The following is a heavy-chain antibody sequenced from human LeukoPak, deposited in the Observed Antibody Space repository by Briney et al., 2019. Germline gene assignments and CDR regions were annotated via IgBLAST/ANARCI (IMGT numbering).Heavy chain of an antibody. CDR3: AKDAWRRVFYYGMDV. CDR1: GFTFSRYW. J-gene: IGHJ6*02. CDR2: LNQDGREK. V-gene: IGHV3-7*03. Sequence: GGSLRLSCAASGFTFSRYWMTWVRQAPGKGLEWVANLNQDGREKYYMDSVKGRFTISRDNAKNSLYLEMNSLRAEDTALYFCAKDAWRRVFYYGMDVWGQGTTVAVSS. D-gene: IGHD5-12*01.